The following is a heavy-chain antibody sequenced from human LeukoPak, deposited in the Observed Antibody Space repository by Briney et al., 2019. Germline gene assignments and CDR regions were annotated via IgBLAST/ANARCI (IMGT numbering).Heavy chain of an antibody. CDR1: GGSISSSSYY. CDR3: ARSFPGIAAYTWFDP. J-gene: IGHJ5*02. Sequence: SETLSLTCTVSGGSISSSSYYWGWIRQPPGKGLEWIGSIYYSGSTYYNPSLKSRVTISVDTSKNQFSLKLSSVTAADTAVYYCARSFPGIAAYTWFDPWGQGTLVTVSS. V-gene: IGHV4-39*07. CDR2: IYYSGST. D-gene: IGHD6-13*01.